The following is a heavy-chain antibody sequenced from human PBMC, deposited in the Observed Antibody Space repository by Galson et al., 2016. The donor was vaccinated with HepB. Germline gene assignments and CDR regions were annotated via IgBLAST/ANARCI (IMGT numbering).Heavy chain of an antibody. CDR1: GFNFRNYW. D-gene: IGHD2-2*01. V-gene: IGHV3-7*05. J-gene: IGHJ3*02. CDR3: ARDPGYCRNSDCMGGAFDI. CDR2: IKRDGSEG. Sequence: SLRLSCAASGFNFRNYWMTWVRQVPGRGLEWVANIKRDGSEGYHLDSVKGRFTISRDNARNSLYLQMNNLRAEDTAVYYCARDPGYCRNSDCMGGAFDIWGQGTMVSVSS.